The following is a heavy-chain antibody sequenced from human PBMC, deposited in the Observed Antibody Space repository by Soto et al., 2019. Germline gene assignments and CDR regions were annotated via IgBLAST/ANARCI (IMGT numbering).Heavy chain of an antibody. D-gene: IGHD3-22*01. CDR3: ARRLYYDSSGFEGGGMDV. CDR1: GYTFTRSG. Sequence: ASVKVSCKASGYTFTRSGISWVRQAPGQGLEWMGWISTYNGDTNYAQTFRGRVTMTTDTSTSTVHMEVRSLRSDDTAVYYCARRLYYDSSGFEGGGMDVWGQGTTVTVSS. J-gene: IGHJ6*02. CDR2: ISTYNGDT. V-gene: IGHV1-18*01.